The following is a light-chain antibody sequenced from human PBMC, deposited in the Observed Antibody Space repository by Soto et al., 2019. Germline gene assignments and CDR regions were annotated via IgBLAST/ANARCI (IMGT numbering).Light chain of an antibody. Sequence: DIVMTQSPDSLAVSLGERATINCKSSQSVLYSSNNKNYLAWYQQKPGQPPKLLIYWASTRESGVPDRFSGSGSGTDFTLTISSLQAEDVAVYYCQSGFTFGHGTKVEIX. CDR2: WAS. V-gene: IGKV4-1*01. CDR1: QSVLYSSNNKNY. CDR3: QSGFT. J-gene: IGKJ3*01.